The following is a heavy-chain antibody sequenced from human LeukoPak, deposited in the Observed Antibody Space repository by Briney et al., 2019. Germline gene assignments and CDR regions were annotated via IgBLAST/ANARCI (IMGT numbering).Heavy chain of an antibody. CDR3: ARERRGYFDY. V-gene: IGHV3-48*03. D-gene: IGHD3-10*01. Sequence: GGSLRLSCAASGFTFSSYEMNWVRQAPGKGLEWVPYISSSGSTIYYADSVKGRFTISRDNAKNSLYLQMNSLRAEDTAVYYCARERRGYFDYWGQGTLVTVSS. CDR1: GFTFSSYE. CDR2: ISSSGSTI. J-gene: IGHJ4*02.